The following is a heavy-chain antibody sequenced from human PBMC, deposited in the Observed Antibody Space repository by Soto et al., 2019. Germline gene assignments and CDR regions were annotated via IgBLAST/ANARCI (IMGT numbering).Heavy chain of an antibody. Sequence: QVQLQESGPGLVTPSETVSLTCTVSGGSVSPYYWTCVRRPPGKGLEWIAYIYYDGTTNYNPSLKSRVTISLDTSKNQFSLRLTSVTAADTAVYYCARGRHWLDYWGQGTLLTVSS. CDR1: GGSVSPYY. CDR2: IYYDGTT. J-gene: IGHJ4*02. D-gene: IGHD6-19*01. V-gene: IGHV4-59*02. CDR3: ARGRHWLDY.